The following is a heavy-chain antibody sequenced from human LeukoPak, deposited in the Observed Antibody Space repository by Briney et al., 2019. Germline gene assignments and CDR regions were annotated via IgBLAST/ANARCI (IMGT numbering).Heavy chain of an antibody. Sequence: GGSLRLSCAASGFTLSDYYMDWVRQAPGQGLEWVARTRKKAKGYTTEYAASVKGRFTISRDDSKNSVDLQMNSLITEDTAVYYCARDENWGSGYYYHGMDVWGQGTTVTVSS. J-gene: IGHJ6*02. CDR3: ARDENWGSGYYYHGMDV. CDR1: GFTLSDYY. D-gene: IGHD7-27*01. CDR2: TRKKAKGYTT. V-gene: IGHV3-72*01.